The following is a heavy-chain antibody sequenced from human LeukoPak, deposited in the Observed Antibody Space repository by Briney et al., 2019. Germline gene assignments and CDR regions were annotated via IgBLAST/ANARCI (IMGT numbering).Heavy chain of an antibody. V-gene: IGHV3-21*06. Sequence: GASLRLSCAASGFTFSTYEMNWVRQAPGKGLECGSSIRTDGYSYFAVSVQGRFTISRENTKTTLYLQMDSLTDEDTALYCCARGTIGGNPASAYWGQGTLVTVSS. CDR2: IRTDGYS. J-gene: IGHJ4*02. CDR1: GFTFSTYE. D-gene: IGHD4-23*01. CDR3: ARGTIGGNPASAY.